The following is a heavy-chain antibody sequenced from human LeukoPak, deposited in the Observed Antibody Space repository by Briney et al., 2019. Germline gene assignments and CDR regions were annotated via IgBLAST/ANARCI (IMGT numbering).Heavy chain of an antibody. CDR1: GFTFSSYA. J-gene: IGHJ1*01. CDR3: AKPGAVAGTGYFQH. V-gene: IGHV3-23*01. Sequence: GGSLRLSCAASGFTFSSYAMSWVRQAPGKGLEWVSTISGSGGSTYYADSVKGRFTISRDNSKNTLFLQMNSLSAEDTAVYYCAKPGAVAGTGYFQHWGQGTLVTVSS. D-gene: IGHD6-19*01. CDR2: ISGSGGST.